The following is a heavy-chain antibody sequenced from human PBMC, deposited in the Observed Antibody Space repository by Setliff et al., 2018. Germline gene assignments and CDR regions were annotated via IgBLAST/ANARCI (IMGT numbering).Heavy chain of an antibody. CDR1: GFAFRGYF. J-gene: IGHJ1*01. D-gene: IGHD7-27*01. CDR3: ARVAWGLEYFQY. Sequence: WASVKVSCKTSGFAFRGYFIHWVRQAPGQGLEWMGWVNPKTGDTNYAQKLQGRVTMTRDTSIGTAYMELTSLGSDDTAVYYCARVAWGLEYFQYWGQGTLVTVSS. V-gene: IGHV1-2*02. CDR2: VNPKTGDT.